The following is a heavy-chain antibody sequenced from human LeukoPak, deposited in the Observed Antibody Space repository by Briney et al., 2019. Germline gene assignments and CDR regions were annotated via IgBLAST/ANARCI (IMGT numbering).Heavy chain of an antibody. J-gene: IGHJ4*02. Sequence: SSETLSLTCTVSGGSISSSSYYWGWIRQPPGKGLEWIGSIYYSGSTYYNPSLKSRVTISVDTSKNQFSLRLSSVTAADTALHYCARLRYYSGSGPPWYFDYWGQGTLVTVSS. CDR3: ARLRYYSGSGPPWYFDY. CDR1: GGSISSSSYY. V-gene: IGHV4-39*01. CDR2: IYYSGST. D-gene: IGHD3-10*01.